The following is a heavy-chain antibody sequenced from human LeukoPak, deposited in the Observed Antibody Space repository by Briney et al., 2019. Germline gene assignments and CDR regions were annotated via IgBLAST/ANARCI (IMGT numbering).Heavy chain of an antibody. J-gene: IGHJ4*02. CDR3: ARTYGSGTYYFDY. Sequence: GSTYYADSVKGRFTISRDNSKNTLYLQMNSLRAEDTAVYYCARTYGSGTYYFDYWGQGTLVTVSS. CDR2: GST. V-gene: IGHV3-23*01. D-gene: IGHD3-10*01.